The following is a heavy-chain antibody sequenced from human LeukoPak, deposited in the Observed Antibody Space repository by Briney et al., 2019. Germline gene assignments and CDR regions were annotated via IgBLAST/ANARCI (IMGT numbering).Heavy chain of an antibody. Sequence: PGGSLRLSCAASGFTFSNYAMSWVRQAPGKGLEWVSAITGSGGNTYYADSVKGRFTISRDNSKNTVFLQMNSLRAEDTAVYYCAKWGDYDVLTGYYVSDYWGQGTLVNVSS. V-gene: IGHV3-23*01. CDR3: AKWGDYDVLTGYYVSDY. CDR2: ITGSGGNT. J-gene: IGHJ4*02. D-gene: IGHD3-9*01. CDR1: GFTFSNYA.